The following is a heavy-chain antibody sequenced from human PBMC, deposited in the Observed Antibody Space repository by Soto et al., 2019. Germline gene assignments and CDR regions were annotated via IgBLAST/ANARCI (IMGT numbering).Heavy chain of an antibody. J-gene: IGHJ6*02. Sequence: PSETLSLTCTVSGGSISSSSYYWGWIRQPPGKGLEWIGSIYYSGSTYYNPSLKSRVTISVDTSKNQFSLKLSSVTAADTAVYYCASPLIAAAGYYYYGMDVWGQGTTVTVSS. V-gene: IGHV4-39*01. CDR3: ASPLIAAAGYYYYGMDV. CDR1: GGSISSSSYY. D-gene: IGHD6-13*01. CDR2: IYYSGST.